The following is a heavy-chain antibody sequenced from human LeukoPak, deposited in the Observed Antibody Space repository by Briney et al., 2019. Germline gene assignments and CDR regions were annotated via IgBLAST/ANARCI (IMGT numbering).Heavy chain of an antibody. J-gene: IGHJ4*02. CDR3: ARDPYGDYIECGSAANYFDY. CDR2: INPNSGGT. Sequence: GASAKDSCKAPGYTFTRYFMHWVRQAPGQGLEWMGWINPNSGGTNYAQKLQGTDTMTRDTFLSTAYIWMSRLRSDDTAVYYCARDPYGDYIECGSAANYFDYWGQGTLVTVSS. V-gene: IGHV1-2*02. D-gene: IGHD4-17*01. CDR1: GYTFTRYF.